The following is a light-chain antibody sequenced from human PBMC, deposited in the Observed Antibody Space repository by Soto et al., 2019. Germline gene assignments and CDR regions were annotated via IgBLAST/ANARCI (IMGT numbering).Light chain of an antibody. CDR1: QSVSSSY. V-gene: IGKV3D-20*02. J-gene: IGKJ1*01. CDR2: DAS. Sequence: EIVLTQSPATLSLSPGERATLSCMASQSVSSSYLAWYQQKPGQAPRLLIYDASTRAAGIPARFIGSGSGTDFTLTISSLEPEDSAVYYCQQHLGRHTFGQGTKVDIK. CDR3: QQHLGRHT.